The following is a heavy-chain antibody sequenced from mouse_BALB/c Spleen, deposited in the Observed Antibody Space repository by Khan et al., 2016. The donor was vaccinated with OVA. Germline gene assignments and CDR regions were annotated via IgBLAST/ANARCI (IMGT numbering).Heavy chain of an antibody. J-gene: IGHJ3*01. CDR3: ARSPYGNFAY. CDR2: ISSDGDYT. Sequence: EVQRVESGGGLVKPGGSLKLSCAASGFTFSTYAMSWVRQTPEKRLEWVATISSDGDYTYFPDNVTGRFTISRDNAKNTLCLQMTSLRSDDTAMYYCARSPYGNFAYWGQGTLVTVSA. D-gene: IGHD2-1*01. V-gene: IGHV5-9-3*01. CDR1: GFTFSTYA.